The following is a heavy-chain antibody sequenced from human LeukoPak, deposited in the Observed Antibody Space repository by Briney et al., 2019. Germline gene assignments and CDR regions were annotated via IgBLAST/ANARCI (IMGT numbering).Heavy chain of an antibody. Sequence: ASVKVSCKASGGTFSSYAISWVRQAPGQGLEWMGWISAYNGNTNYAQKLQGRVTMTTDTSTSTAYMELRSLRSDDTAVYYCARASPDYGDPDPYYYYYYYMDVWGKGTTVTVSS. CDR1: GGTFSSYA. V-gene: IGHV1-18*01. CDR3: ARASPDYGDPDPYYYYYYYMDV. J-gene: IGHJ6*03. D-gene: IGHD4-17*01. CDR2: ISAYNGNT.